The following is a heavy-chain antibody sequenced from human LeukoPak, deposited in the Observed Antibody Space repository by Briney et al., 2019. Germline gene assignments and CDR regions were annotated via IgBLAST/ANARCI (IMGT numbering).Heavy chain of an antibody. Sequence: SETLSLTCTVSGGSISSYYWSWIRQPPGKGLEWIGYIYYSGSTNYNPSLKSRVTISVDTSKNQFSLNLNSVTAAETAVYYCARAVAYGIDTGYFDYWGQGTLVTVSS. J-gene: IGHJ4*02. V-gene: IGHV4-59*01. D-gene: IGHD2-8*02. CDR2: IYYSGST. CDR3: ARAVAYGIDTGYFDY. CDR1: GGSISSYY.